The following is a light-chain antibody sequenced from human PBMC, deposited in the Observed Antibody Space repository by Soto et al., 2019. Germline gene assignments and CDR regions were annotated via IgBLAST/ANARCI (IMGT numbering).Light chain of an antibody. J-gene: IGKJ1*01. V-gene: IGKV1-39*01. CDR2: AAS. CDR1: QSMSSY. Sequence: DIQMTQSPSSLSASVGDRVTITCRASQSMSSYLHWYQQRPGKAPKLLIYAASNLQSGVPSRFSASGSGTDFTLTLNSLQPEDFATYYCQQGYSTPWTFGQGTKVDI. CDR3: QQGYSTPWT.